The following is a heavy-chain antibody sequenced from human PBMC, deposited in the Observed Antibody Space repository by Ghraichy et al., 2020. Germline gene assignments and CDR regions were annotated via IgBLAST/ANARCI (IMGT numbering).Heavy chain of an antibody. D-gene: IGHD6-19*01. J-gene: IGHJ6*02. CDR3: AKYSSGWYASLNYFYYGMEV. CDR2: ISHDGSKK. Sequence: GSLRLSCASSGFTFSNCGMHWVRQAPGKGLEWVSLISHDGSKKYYADSVKGRFNISRDKCKSTLHLQMNSPRADDTAIYYCAKYSSGWYASLNYFYYGMEVWGQGTTVTVSS. CDR1: GFTFSNCG. V-gene: IGHV3-30*18.